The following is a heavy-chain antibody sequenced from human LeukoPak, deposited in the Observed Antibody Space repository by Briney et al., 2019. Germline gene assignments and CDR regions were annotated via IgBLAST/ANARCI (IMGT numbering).Heavy chain of an antibody. CDR1: GFTFSSYW. CDR3: AKAPVTSCRGAYCYPFDS. J-gene: IGHJ4*02. CDR2: IHSDGSIT. Sequence: PGGSLRLSCAASGFTFSSYWMHWVRQAPGKGLVWVSRIHSDGSITSYADSVKGRFTVSRDNSKNTLYLQMNSLRAEDAAVYFCAKAPVTSCRGAYCYPFDSWGQGTLVTVSS. D-gene: IGHD2-21*01. V-gene: IGHV3-74*01.